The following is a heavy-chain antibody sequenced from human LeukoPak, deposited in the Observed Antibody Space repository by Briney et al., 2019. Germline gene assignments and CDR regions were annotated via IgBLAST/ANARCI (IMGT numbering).Heavy chain of an antibody. CDR1: GGTFSSYA. D-gene: IGHD5-18*01. CDR2: ITPIFGTA. J-gene: IGHJ4*02. V-gene: IGHV1-69*05. Sequence: GASVKVSCKASGGTFSSYAISWVRQAPGQGLEWMGGITPIFGTANYAQKFQGRVTITTDESTSTAYMELSSLRSEDTAVYYCARVGNPAGTDTAMVTGFDYWGQGTLVTVSS. CDR3: ARVGNPAGTDTAMVTGFDY.